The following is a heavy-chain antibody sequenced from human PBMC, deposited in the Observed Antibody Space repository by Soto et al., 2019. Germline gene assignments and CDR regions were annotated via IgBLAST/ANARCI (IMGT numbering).Heavy chain of an antibody. CDR3: AREGIANSYGYWPFDY. CDR2: IIPIFGTA. Sequence: SVKVSCKASGGTFSSYAISWVRQAPGQGLEWMGGIIPIFGTANYAQKFQGRVTITADESTSTAYMELSSLRSEDTAVYYCAREGIANSYGYWPFDYWGQGTLVTVSS. J-gene: IGHJ4*02. CDR1: GGTFSSYA. D-gene: IGHD5-18*01. V-gene: IGHV1-69*13.